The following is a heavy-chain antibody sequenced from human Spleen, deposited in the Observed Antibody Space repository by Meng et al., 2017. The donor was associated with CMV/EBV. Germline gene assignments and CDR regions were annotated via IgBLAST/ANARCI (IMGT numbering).Heavy chain of an antibody. D-gene: IGHD5-18*01. J-gene: IGHJ4*02. CDR2: IYYTGDT. CDR3: VGDRSYGVFDF. V-gene: IGHV4-61*01. CDR1: GGSVSSVTDY. Sequence: TVSGGSVSSVTDYWSWIRQPPGKGLEWVGCIYYTGDTDYNPSLNSRVTISIDTSKNQFSLNLTSVTAADTAVYYCVGDRSYGVFDFWGQGTLVTVSS.